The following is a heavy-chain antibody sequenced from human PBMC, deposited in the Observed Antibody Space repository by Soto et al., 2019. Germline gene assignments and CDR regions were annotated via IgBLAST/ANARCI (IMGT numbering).Heavy chain of an antibody. CDR3: AKDFPPTYCTRNSCYGGY. CDR1: GFTLSNYA. CDR2: MSGSGGST. V-gene: IGHV3-23*01. D-gene: IGHD2-2*01. J-gene: IGHJ4*02. Sequence: EVQLLESGGGLVQPGGSLRLSCAASGFTLSNYAMSWVRQAPGKGLEWVSAMSGSGGSTYYADSVKGRFTISRDNTKITLYLQMNSLRAEDTAVYYCAKDFPPTYCTRNSCYGGYWGQGTLVTVSS.